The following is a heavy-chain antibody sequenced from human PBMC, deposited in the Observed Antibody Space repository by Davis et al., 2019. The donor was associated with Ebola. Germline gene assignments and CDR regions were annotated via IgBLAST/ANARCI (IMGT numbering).Heavy chain of an antibody. CDR3: ARGRDYAFDI. D-gene: IGHD2-21*02. CDR1: QFTFSDYY. J-gene: IGHJ3*02. Sequence: GESLKISCAASQFTFSDYYMTWVRRAPGKGLEWVSHISGGTGAIEYADSVKGRFTMSRDNAKNSLYLQMNSLRDEDTAVYYCARGRDYAFDIWGQGTTVTVSS. V-gene: IGHV3-48*02. CDR2: ISGGTGAI.